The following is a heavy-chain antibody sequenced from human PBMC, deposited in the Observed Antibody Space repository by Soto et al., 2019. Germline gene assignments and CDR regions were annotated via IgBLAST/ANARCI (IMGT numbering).Heavy chain of an antibody. CDR1: GFTFSSDW. D-gene: IGHD6-13*01. Sequence: GGSLRLSCAGSGFTFSSDWMHWVRQDPGKGLVWVSRLNSDGTSASYADAVKGRFTISRDNAKNTLFLQMNSLTAEDTALYYCARGPFRWYGFDYWGQGTVVIGSS. CDR2: LNSDGTSA. J-gene: IGHJ4*02. V-gene: IGHV3-74*01. CDR3: ARGPFRWYGFDY.